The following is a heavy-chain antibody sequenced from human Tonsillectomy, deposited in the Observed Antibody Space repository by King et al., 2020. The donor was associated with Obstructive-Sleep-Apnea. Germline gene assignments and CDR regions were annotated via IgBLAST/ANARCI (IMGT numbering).Heavy chain of an antibody. CDR3: ARVDFGDYKFDY. CDR2: INHSGST. D-gene: IGHD4-17*01. CDR1: GGSFSGHS. J-gene: IGHJ4*02. V-gene: IGHV4-34*01. Sequence: VQLQQWGAGLLKPSGTLSLTCAVYGGSFSGHSWSWIRQPPGKGLEGIGEINHSGSTNYSPSLKSRSTISVDTSKNQFSLKLSSVTAADTAVYYCARVDFGDYKFDYWGQGTLVTVSS.